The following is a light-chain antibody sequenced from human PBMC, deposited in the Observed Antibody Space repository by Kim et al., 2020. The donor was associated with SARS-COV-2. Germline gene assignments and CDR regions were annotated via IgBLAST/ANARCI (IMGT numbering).Light chain of an antibody. CDR2: GKD. CDR3: SSRDTTNSHVV. Sequence: LGQAVKITCHGDSLKTSYATWYQQKPGQAPVLVLYGKDNRPSGIPDRFSGSSSSNTGSLTITGAQAEDEADYYCSSRDTTNSHVVFGGGTQLTVL. CDR1: SLKTSY. J-gene: IGLJ3*02. V-gene: IGLV3-19*01.